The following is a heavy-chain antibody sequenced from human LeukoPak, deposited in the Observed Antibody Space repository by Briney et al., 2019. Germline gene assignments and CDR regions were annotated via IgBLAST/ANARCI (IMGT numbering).Heavy chain of an antibody. Sequence: GGSLRLSCAASGFTFSSYAMHWVRQAPGKGLEYVSAISSNGGSTYYANSVKGRFTISRDNSKNTLYLQMGSLRAEDMAVYCCARAPHWDYYYGSGSHYDYWGQGTLVTVSS. CDR2: ISSNGGST. V-gene: IGHV3-64*01. CDR1: GFTFSSYA. D-gene: IGHD3-10*01. J-gene: IGHJ4*02. CDR3: ARAPHWDYYYGSGSHYDY.